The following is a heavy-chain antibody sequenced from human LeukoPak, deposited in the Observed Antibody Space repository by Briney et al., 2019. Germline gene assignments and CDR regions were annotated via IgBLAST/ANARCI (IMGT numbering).Heavy chain of an antibody. CDR3: ARVTGGCSYGLLAGYFDY. CDR1: GGSISSSSYY. J-gene: IGHJ4*02. D-gene: IGHD5-18*01. Sequence: SETLSLTCTVSGGSISSSSYYWGWIRQPPGKGLEWIGSIYYSGSTYYNPSLKSRVTISVDTSKNQFSLKLSSVTAADTAVYYCARVTGGCSYGLLAGYFDYWGQGTLVTVSS. CDR2: IYYSGST. V-gene: IGHV4-39*01.